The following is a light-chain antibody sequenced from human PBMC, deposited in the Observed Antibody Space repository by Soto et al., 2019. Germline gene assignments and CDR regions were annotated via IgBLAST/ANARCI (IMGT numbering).Light chain of an antibody. V-gene: IGKV2-30*01. J-gene: IGKJ2*01. Sequence: DVVMTQSPLSLPVTLGQPASISCRSSQSLAYSDGNTYLNWFQQRPGQSPRRLIYKVSNQDSGVPDRFSGSGSGTDFTLKISRVEAEDVGVYYCMQGTHWPPYTFSQGTKLEIK. CDR3: MQGTHWPPYT. CDR1: QSLAYSDGNTY. CDR2: KVS.